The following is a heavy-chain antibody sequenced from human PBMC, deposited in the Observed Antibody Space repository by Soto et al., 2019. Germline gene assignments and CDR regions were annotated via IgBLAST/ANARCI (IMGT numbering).Heavy chain of an antibody. CDR2: IYWDGDK. CDR3: AHRATMTIFGLIIDNGIWFDP. J-gene: IGHJ5*02. CDR1: GFSLSTSGAA. Sequence: QINRIESGPTLVKPTQTLTLTCTFSGFSLSTSGAAVGWVRQPPGRALKWLALIYWDGDKRYNASLGNRLTITKDTSMNQVVLTLTNVDPADTATYYCAHRATMTIFGLIIDNGIWFDPWVQGTRVIVSS. D-gene: IGHD3-3*01. V-gene: IGHV2-5*02.